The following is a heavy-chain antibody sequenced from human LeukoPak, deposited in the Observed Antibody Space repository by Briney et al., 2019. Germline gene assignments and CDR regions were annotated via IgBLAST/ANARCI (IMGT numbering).Heavy chain of an antibody. V-gene: IGHV3-23*01. CDR2: ISGSGDST. D-gene: IGHD4-17*01. CDR1: GFTFSSNS. Sequence: GGSLRLSCAASGFTFSSNSMTWVRQTPGKGLEWVSGISGSGDSTFYADSVKGRFTISRDNSKDTLYLQMNSLRAEDTAVYYCAKRPSDYGDYVSYFDYWGQGTLVTVSS. CDR3: AKRPSDYGDYVSYFDY. J-gene: IGHJ4*02.